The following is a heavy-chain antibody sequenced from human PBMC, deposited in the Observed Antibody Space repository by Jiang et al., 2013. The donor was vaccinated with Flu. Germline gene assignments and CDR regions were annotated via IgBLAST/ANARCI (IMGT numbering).Heavy chain of an antibody. D-gene: IGHD6-6*01. CDR3: ATLNEYSSSSDAYGMDV. V-gene: IGHV4-59*01. J-gene: IGHJ6*02. CDR2: IYYSGST. CDR1: GGSISSYY. Sequence: GPGLVKPSETLSLTCTVSGGSISSYYWSWIRQPPGKGLEWIGYIYYSGSTSYNPSLKSRVTISVDTSKNQFSLKLSSVTAADTAVYYCATLNEYSSSSDAYGMDVWGQGTTVTVSS.